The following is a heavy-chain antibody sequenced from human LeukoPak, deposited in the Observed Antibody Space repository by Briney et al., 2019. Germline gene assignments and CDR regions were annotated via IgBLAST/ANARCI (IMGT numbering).Heavy chain of an antibody. Sequence: ASVKVSCKASGYTFTRYYMHWVRQAPGQGLEWMGIINPSGGSTSYAQKFQGRVTMTRDTSTSTVYMELSSLRSEDTAVYYCARDGGLGGPRLDWGQGTLVTVSS. CDR2: INPSGGST. D-gene: IGHD3-16*01. CDR1: GYTFTRYY. CDR3: ARDGGLGGPRLD. V-gene: IGHV1-46*01. J-gene: IGHJ4*02.